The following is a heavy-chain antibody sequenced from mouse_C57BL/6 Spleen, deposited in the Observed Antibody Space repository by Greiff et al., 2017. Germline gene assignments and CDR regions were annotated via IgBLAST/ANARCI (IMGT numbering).Heavy chain of an antibody. D-gene: IGHD4-1*01. CDR2: IDPSDSYT. J-gene: IGHJ1*03. Sequence: QVQLKQSGAELVMPGASVKLSCKASGYTFTSYWMHWVKQRPGQGLEWIGEIDPSDSYTNYNQKFKGKSTLTVDKSSNTAYMQLSSLTSEDSAVYYCARWRLGQRYYGGWGTATTVTVSS. V-gene: IGHV1-69*01. CDR1: GYTFTSYW. CDR3: ARWRLGQRYYGG.